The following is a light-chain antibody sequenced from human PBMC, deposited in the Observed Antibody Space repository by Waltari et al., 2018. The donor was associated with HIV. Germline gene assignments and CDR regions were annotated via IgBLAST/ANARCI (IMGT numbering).Light chain of an antibody. V-gene: IGLV1-40*01. CDR1: SSNIGADYH. CDR3: HSYDSSLDGWV. CDR2: GYN. J-gene: IGLJ3*02. Sequence: QSVLTQPPSVSGAPGQRVTISCTRSSSNIGADYHVNWYQQLPGTAPKLLIYGYNKRPPRVPDRFSGSKFGPSAPLAISGLQTEDEADYYCHSYDSSLDGWVFGGGTKLTVL.